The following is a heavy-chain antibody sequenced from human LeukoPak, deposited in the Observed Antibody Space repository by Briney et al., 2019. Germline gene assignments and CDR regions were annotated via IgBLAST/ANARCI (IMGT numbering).Heavy chain of an antibody. CDR3: ARANYGDYDY. CDR1: GFTFSSYG. Sequence: PGGSLRLSCAASGFTFSSYGMHWVRQAPGKGLEWVAVISYDGSNKYYADSVKGRFTISRDNAKNSLYLQMNSLRAEDTAVYYCARANYGDYDYWGQGTLVTVSS. J-gene: IGHJ4*02. V-gene: IGHV3-30*03. D-gene: IGHD4-17*01. CDR2: ISYDGSNK.